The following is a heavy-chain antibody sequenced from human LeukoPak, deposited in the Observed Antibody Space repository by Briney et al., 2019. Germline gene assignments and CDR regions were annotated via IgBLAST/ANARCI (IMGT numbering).Heavy chain of an antibody. CDR3: ARASLYRSGSTSYYYYYYGMDV. D-gene: IGHD2-2*01. J-gene: IGHJ6*02. CDR2: FDPEDGET. V-gene: IGHV1-24*01. Sequence: ASVKVSCKVSGYTLTELSMHWVRQAPGKGLEWMGGFDPEDGETIYAQKFQGRVTMTEDTSTDTAYMELSSLRSEDTAVYYCARASLYRSGSTSYYYYYYGMDVWGRGTTVTVSS. CDR1: GYTLTELS.